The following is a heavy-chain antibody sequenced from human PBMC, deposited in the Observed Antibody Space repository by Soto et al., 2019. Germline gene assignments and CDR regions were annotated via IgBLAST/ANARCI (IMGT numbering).Heavy chain of an antibody. D-gene: IGHD6-13*01. V-gene: IGHV1-69*13. CDR3: ARGRFPGSRWPYFEY. J-gene: IGHJ4*02. Sequence: SVKVSCKVSGGTFSSNAVNWVRQAPGQGLEWMGGIVPLSGTPFYAQKFQDRVTVSADESTNTIYMDLTNLISDDTAVYYCARGRFPGSRWPYFEYWGQGTPVTVSS. CDR2: IVPLSGTP. CDR1: GGTFSSNA.